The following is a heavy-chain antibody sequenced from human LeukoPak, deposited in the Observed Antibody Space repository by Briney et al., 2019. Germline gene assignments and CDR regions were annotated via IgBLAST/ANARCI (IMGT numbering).Heavy chain of an antibody. D-gene: IGHD6-19*01. J-gene: IGHJ3*02. CDR2: IKQDGSEK. CDR3: ARLQWLPDDAFDI. Sequence: GGSLRLSCAASGFTFSSYWMSWVRQAPGKGLEWVANIKQDGSEKYYVDSVKGRFTISRDNAKNSLYLQMNSLRAEDTAVYYCARLQWLPDDAFDIWGQGTMVTVSS. V-gene: IGHV3-7*01. CDR1: GFTFSSYW.